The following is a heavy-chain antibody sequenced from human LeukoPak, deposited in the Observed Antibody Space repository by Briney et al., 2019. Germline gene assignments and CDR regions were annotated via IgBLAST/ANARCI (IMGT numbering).Heavy chain of an antibody. D-gene: IGHD5-18*01. V-gene: IGHV1-2*02. CDR2: IDPKSGAT. CDR3: ARGGGYSYGEIDY. Sequence: GASVKVSCKTSAYTFTGYYMHWVRQAPGQGLEWMGWIDPKSGATKYAQKFQGRVTMTRDTSIGTVYMELSRLRSDDTAVYYCARGGGYSYGEIDYWGQGTLVTVSS. J-gene: IGHJ4*02. CDR1: AYTFTGYY.